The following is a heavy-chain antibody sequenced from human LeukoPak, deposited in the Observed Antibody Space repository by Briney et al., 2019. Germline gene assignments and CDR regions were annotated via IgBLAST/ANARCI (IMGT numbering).Heavy chain of an antibody. Sequence: GGSLRLSCAASGFTFSSYWMHWVRHVPGKGLVWVSRINSDGSSRSYVDSVMGRFTISRDNAKNTLYLQLDSLRAEDTAVYYCARGLAVAGSGWFDPWGQGTLVSVSS. J-gene: IGHJ5*02. CDR2: INSDGSSR. CDR3: ARGLAVAGSGWFDP. V-gene: IGHV3-74*01. CDR1: GFTFSSYW. D-gene: IGHD6-19*01.